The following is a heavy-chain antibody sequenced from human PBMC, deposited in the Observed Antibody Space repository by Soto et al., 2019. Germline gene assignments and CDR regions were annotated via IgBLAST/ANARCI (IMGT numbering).Heavy chain of an antibody. CDR3: ARRRYSGYDYVRLHEVFDY. J-gene: IGHJ4*02. CDR2: IYPGDSDT. D-gene: IGHD5-12*01. V-gene: IGHV5-51*01. CDR1: GYSFTSYW. Sequence: GESLKISCKGSGYSFTSYWIGWVRQMPGKGLEWMGIIYPGDSDTRYSPSFQGQVTISADKSISTAYLQWSSLKASDTAVYYCARRRYSGYDYVRLHEVFDYWGQGTLVTVSS.